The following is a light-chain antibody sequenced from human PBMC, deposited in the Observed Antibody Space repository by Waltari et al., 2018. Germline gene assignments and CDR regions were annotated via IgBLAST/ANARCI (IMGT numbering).Light chain of an antibody. CDR2: DAS. J-gene: IGKJ4*01. CDR1: QSIDSW. CDR3: QQGNDFPLT. Sequence: DIQMTQSPSTLSASVGDRVTITCRASQSIDSWLAWYQQKPGKAPKLLIYDASSLERGVPSRFSGSGSGTEFTLTISSLQPEDFSTYYCQQGNDFPLTFGGGTKVEMK. V-gene: IGKV1-5*01.